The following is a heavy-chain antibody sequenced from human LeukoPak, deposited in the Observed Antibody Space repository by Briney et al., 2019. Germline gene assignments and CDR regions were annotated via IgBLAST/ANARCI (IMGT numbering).Heavy chain of an antibody. CDR1: SYSISSGNY. CDR2: IYHSGNT. D-gene: IGHD3-22*01. Sequence: SETLSLTSTVSSYSISSGNYWGWIRQPPGKGLGWIGSIYHSGNTYYNSPLKSRVTISVDTSKNQFSLKLSSVTAGDTAVYYCSRDPLIIYYDDSGNFVYDAFDIWGQGTMVTVSS. V-gene: IGHV4-38-2*02. J-gene: IGHJ3*02. CDR3: SRDPLIIYYDDSGNFVYDAFDI.